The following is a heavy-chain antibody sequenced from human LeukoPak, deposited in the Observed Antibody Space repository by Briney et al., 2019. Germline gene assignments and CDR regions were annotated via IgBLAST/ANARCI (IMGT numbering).Heavy chain of an antibody. D-gene: IGHD7-27*01. Sequence: IPSGTLSLTCTVSGGSISSSSYYWGWIRQPPGKGLEWIGSIYYSGSTYYNPSLKSRVTISVDTSKNQFSLKLSSVTAADTAVYYCARIRWGSYAFDIWGQGTMVTVSS. CDR1: GGSISSSSYY. J-gene: IGHJ3*02. CDR2: IYYSGST. CDR3: ARIRWGSYAFDI. V-gene: IGHV4-39*01.